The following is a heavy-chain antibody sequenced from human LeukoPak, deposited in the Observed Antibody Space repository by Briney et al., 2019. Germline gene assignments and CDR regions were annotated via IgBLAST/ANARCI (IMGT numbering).Heavy chain of an antibody. V-gene: IGHV3-7*01. J-gene: IGHJ3*02. CDR2: IKPNGIEK. D-gene: IGHD2-21*01. CDR3: ARDLDTYVLLIAYDTFDS. Sequence: GGSLRLSCEGSGFTFSNYWMTWVRQAPGKGLEWVANIKPNGIEKHYADSVEGRFTISRDNAKNSLYLQMNSLKAEDTAVYYCARDLDTYVLLIAYDTFDSWGQGTMVTVSS. CDR1: GFTFSNYW.